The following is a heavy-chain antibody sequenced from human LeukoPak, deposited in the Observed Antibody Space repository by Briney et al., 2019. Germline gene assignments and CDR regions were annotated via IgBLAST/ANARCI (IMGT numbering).Heavy chain of an antibody. CDR3: VRDVRGSTNRFDP. CDR2: IWYDGSNK. V-gene: IGHV3-33*01. D-gene: IGHD3-10*02. J-gene: IGHJ5*02. CDR1: GFTLSSSA. Sequence: GGSLRLSCAASGFTLSSSAMHWVRQVPGKGLEWVSVIWYDGSNKYYADSVKGRFTISRDISKNTLYLQMNSLRAEDTAMYYCVRDVRGSTNRFDPWGQGTLVTVSS.